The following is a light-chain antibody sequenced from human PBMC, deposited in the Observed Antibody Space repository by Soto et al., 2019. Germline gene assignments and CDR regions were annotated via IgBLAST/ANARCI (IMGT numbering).Light chain of an antibody. CDR2: EVS. V-gene: IGLV2-14*01. Sequence: QSVLTQPASVSGSPGQSITISCTGTSSDVGGYNYVSWYQQHPGKAPKLMIYEVSNRPSGVSHRFSGSKSGNTASLTISGLQDEDAADYYCSSYTSSSTVVFGGGTKVTVL. CDR1: SSDVGGYNY. CDR3: SSYTSSSTVV. J-gene: IGLJ2*01.